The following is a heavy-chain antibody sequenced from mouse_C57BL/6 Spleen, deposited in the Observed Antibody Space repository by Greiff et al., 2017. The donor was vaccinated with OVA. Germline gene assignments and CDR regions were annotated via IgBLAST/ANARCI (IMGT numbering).Heavy chain of an antibody. CDR1: GYTFTGYW. CDR2: ILPGSGST. J-gene: IGHJ1*03. CDR3: ARDDPWYFDV. D-gene: IGHD2-12*01. V-gene: IGHV1-9*01. Sequence: QVQLQQSGAELMKPGASVKLSCKATGYTFTGYWIEWVKQRPGQGLEWIGEILPGSGSTNYTAKFKGKATSTADTSSNTVYSQLCNLTTEDTAIYYCARDDPWYFDVGGTGTTVTASS.